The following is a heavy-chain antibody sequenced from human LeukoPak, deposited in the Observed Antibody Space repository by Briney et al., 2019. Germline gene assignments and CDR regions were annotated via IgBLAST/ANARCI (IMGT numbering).Heavy chain of an antibody. CDR3: ARGRTHYYDSSGYYYGESDY. D-gene: IGHD3-22*01. CDR1: GGTFSSYA. J-gene: IGHJ4*02. Sequence: GASVKVSCKASGGTFSSYAISWVRQAPGQGLEWTGGIIPIFGTANYAQKFQGRVTITADESTSTAYMELSSLRSEDTAVYYCARGRTHYYDSSGYYYGESDYWGQGTLVTVSS. CDR2: IIPIFGTA. V-gene: IGHV1-69*13.